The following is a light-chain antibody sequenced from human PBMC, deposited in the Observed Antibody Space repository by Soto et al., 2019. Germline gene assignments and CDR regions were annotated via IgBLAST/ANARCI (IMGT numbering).Light chain of an antibody. J-gene: IGKJ1*01. Sequence: DIQMTQSPSTLSASVGDRVTITCRASQSISSWLAWYQQKPGKAPKLLIYDASSLESGVPSRFSGSGSGTEFTLTISSRQPDDFATYYCQQYNSYSSTFGQGTKVEIK. V-gene: IGKV1-5*01. CDR2: DAS. CDR1: QSISSW. CDR3: QQYNSYSST.